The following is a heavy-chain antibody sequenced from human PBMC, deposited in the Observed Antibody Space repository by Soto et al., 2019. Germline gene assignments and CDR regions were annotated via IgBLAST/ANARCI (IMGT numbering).Heavy chain of an antibody. J-gene: IGHJ4*02. V-gene: IGHV4-30-2*01. D-gene: IGHD4-17*01. CDR1: GGSISSGGYS. CDR2: IYHSGST. Sequence: TLSLTCAVSGGSISSGGYSWSWIRQPPGKGLEWIGYIYHSGSTYYNPSLKSRVTISVDRSKNQFSLKLSSVTAADTAVYYCARASTTVTTLDYWGQGTLVTVSS. CDR3: ARASTTVTTLDY.